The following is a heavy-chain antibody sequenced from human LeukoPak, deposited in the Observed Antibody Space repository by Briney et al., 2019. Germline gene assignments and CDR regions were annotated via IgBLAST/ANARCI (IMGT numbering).Heavy chain of an antibody. CDR2: ISAYNGNT. D-gene: IGHD3-22*01. CDR1: GYTFTSYG. CDR3: ARDREDYYDSSGYYPDAFDI. Sequence: ASVKVSCKASGYTFTSYGISWVRQAPGHGLEWAGWISAYNGNTNYAQKLQGRVTMTTDTSTSTAYMELSSLRSDDTAVYYCARDREDYYDSSGYYPDAFDIWGQGTMVTVSS. J-gene: IGHJ3*02. V-gene: IGHV1-18*01.